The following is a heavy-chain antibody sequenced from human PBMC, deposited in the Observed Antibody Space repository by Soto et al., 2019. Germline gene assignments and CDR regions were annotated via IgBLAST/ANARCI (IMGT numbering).Heavy chain of an antibody. Sequence: VGSLRLSCAASGFTFSNFEMHWVRQAPGKGLEWVSYINTAGSTKYYAESVKGRFTISRDNARNSLFLQMNSLRAEDTAVYYCARAECSTPNCLTAYYSYGLDVWGQGTTVTVSS. V-gene: IGHV3-48*03. CDR1: GFTFSNFE. CDR2: INTAGSTK. D-gene: IGHD2-2*01. CDR3: ARAECSTPNCLTAYYSYGLDV. J-gene: IGHJ6*02.